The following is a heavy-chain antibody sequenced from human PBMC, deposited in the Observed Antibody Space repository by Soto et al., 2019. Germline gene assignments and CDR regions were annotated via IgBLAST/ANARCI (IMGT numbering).Heavy chain of an antibody. Sequence: PGGSLRLSCAASGFTFSSYSMNWVRQAPGKGLEWVSSISSSSSYIYYADSVKGRFTISRDNAKNSLYLQMNSLRAEDTAVYYCASSRPNYYDFQLWGQGTLVTVSS. D-gene: IGHD3-22*01. CDR3: ASSRPNYYDFQL. J-gene: IGHJ4*02. CDR2: ISSSSSYI. V-gene: IGHV3-21*01. CDR1: GFTFSSYS.